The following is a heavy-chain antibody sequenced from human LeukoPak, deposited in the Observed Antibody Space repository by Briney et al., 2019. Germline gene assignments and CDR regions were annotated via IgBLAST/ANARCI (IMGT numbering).Heavy chain of an antibody. J-gene: IGHJ4*02. CDR3: ARRSRSSGCWY. CDR2: IYYSGST. CDR1: GGSISSSSYY. V-gene: IGHV4-39*01. Sequence: PSETLSLTCTVSGGSISSSSYYWGWIRQPPGKGLEWIGSIYYSGSTYYNPSLKSRVTISVDTSKNQFSLKLSSVTAADTAVYYCARRSRSSGCWYWGQGTLVTVSS. D-gene: IGHD6-19*01.